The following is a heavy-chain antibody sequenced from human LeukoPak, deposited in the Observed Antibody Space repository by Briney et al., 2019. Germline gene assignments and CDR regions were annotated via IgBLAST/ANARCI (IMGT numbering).Heavy chain of an antibody. D-gene: IGHD6-13*01. CDR3: AKVETAAAATLRGFDY. J-gene: IGHJ4*02. Sequence: GGPLRLSCAASGFTFSSYGMHWVRQAPGKGLEWVSSIGGSGGSTYYADSVKGRFTISRDNSKNTLYLQMNSLRAEDTAVYYCAKVETAAAATLRGFDYWGRGTLVTVSS. CDR1: GFTFSSYG. V-gene: IGHV3-23*01. CDR2: IGGSGGST.